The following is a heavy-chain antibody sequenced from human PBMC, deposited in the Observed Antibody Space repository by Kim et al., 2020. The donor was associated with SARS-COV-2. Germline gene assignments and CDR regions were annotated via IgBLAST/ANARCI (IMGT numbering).Heavy chain of an antibody. V-gene: IGHV5-51*01. J-gene: IGHJ6*02. Sequence: GESLKISCKGSGYSFTNYWIGWVRQMPGKGLEWMGIIYPGDSDTRYSPFFQGQVTISVDKSINTAYLQWSSLKASDTAMYYCARHSRDILTGYKNYFGMDVWGQGTTVTVS. CDR1: GYSFTNYW. CDR2: IYPGDSDT. CDR3: ARHSRDILTGYKNYFGMDV. D-gene: IGHD3-9*01.